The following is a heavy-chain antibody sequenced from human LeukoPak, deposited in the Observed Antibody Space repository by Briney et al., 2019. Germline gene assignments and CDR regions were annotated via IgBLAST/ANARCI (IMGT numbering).Heavy chain of an antibody. CDR2: LWSDGNNK. CDR1: GFTFSSYG. J-gene: IGHJ4*02. Sequence: GGSLRLSCEASGFTFSSYGMHWVRQAPGKGLEWVAILWSDGNNKYYTDSVKGRFTISRDNSKNTLYLQMDSLRAEDTAVYYCAKERSGVRGSYYFDCWGQGTLVTVSS. CDR3: AKERSGVRGSYYFDC. V-gene: IGHV3-33*06. D-gene: IGHD3-10*01.